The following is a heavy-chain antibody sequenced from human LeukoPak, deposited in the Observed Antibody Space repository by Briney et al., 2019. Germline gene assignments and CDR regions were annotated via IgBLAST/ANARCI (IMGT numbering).Heavy chain of an antibody. J-gene: IGHJ6*04. CDR3: AELGITMIGGV. V-gene: IGHV3-48*03. CDR1: GLTLSSYE. Sequence: GGSLRLSCAASGLTLSSYEMNWVRQAPGKGLEWVSYIRSSGSTIYYADSVKGRFTISRDNAKNSLYLQMNSLRAEDTAVYYCAELGITMIGGVWGKGTTVTISS. CDR2: IRSSGSTI. D-gene: IGHD3-10*02.